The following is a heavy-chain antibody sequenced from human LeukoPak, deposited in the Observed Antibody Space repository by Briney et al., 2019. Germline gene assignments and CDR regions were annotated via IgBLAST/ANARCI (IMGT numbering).Heavy chain of an antibody. D-gene: IGHD6-13*01. CDR1: GFTFSSYA. Sequence: GGSLRLSRAASGFTFSSYAMSWVRQAPGKGLEWVSAISGSGGSTYYADSVKGRFTISRDNSKNTLYLQMNSLRAEDTAVYYCAKDQNYIAAAGTVAYWGQGTLVTVSS. J-gene: IGHJ4*02. V-gene: IGHV3-23*01. CDR2: ISGSGGST. CDR3: AKDQNYIAAAGTVAY.